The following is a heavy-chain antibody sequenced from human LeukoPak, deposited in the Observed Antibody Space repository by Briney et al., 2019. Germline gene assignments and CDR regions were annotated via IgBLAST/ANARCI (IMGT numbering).Heavy chain of an antibody. CDR3: ARGPHFDY. Sequence: SETLSLTCTDSGGSISSYYWSWIRQPPGKGLEWIGFIYSSGSTNYNPSLKSRVTISVDTSKNQFSLKLSSVTAADTAVYYCARGPHFDYWGQGTLVTVSS. CDR2: IYSSGST. CDR1: GGSISSYY. V-gene: IGHV4-59*01. J-gene: IGHJ4*02.